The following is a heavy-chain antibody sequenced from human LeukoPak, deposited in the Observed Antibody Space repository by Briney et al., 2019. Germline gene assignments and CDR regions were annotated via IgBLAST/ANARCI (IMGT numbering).Heavy chain of an antibody. Sequence: GESLKISCKGSGYSFTSYWISWVRQMPGKGLEWMGRIDPSDSYTNYSPSFQGHVTISADKSISTAYLQWSSLKASDTAMYYCARNDCSGGSCYSERDYYYYYGMDVWGQGTTVTVSS. CDR1: GYSFTSYW. V-gene: IGHV5-10-1*01. D-gene: IGHD2-15*01. CDR3: ARNDCSGGSCYSERDYYYYYGMDV. CDR2: IDPSDSYT. J-gene: IGHJ6*02.